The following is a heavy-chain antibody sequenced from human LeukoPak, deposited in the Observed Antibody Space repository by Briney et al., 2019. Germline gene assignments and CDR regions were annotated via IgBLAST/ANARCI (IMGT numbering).Heavy chain of an antibody. D-gene: IGHD6-19*01. CDR3: ARDSIPIAVAGPFDY. V-gene: IGHV3-21*01. CDR1: GFTFSSYS. CDR2: ISSSSSYI. J-gene: IGHJ4*02. Sequence: GGSLRLSCAASGFTFSSYSMNWVRQAPGKGLEWVSSISSSSSYIYYADSVKGRFTISRDNSKNTLYLQMNSLRAEDTAVYYCARDSIPIAVAGPFDYWGQGTPVTVSS.